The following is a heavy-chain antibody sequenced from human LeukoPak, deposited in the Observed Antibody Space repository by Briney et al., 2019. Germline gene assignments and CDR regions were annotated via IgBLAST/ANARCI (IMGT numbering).Heavy chain of an antibody. Sequence: GESLKISCKASGYRFISYWIGWVRQMPGKSLEWMGTVYPTDSDTTYSPSFQGQVTISVDKSNNTAYLQWSSLKASDTAMYYCARRGDGYNYGAAYWGQGTRVTVSS. D-gene: IGHD5-24*01. V-gene: IGHV5-51*01. CDR1: GYRFISYW. CDR3: ARRGDGYNYGAAY. CDR2: VYPTDSDT. J-gene: IGHJ4*02.